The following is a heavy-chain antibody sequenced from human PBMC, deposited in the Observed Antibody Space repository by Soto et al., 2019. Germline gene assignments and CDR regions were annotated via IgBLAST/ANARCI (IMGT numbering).Heavy chain of an antibody. CDR3: ARDAGYIYGYCFDS. J-gene: IGHJ5*01. D-gene: IGHD5-18*01. CDR2: IYYSGST. Sequence: SETLSLTCTVSGGSISSGGYYWSWIRQHPGKGLEWIGYIYYSGSTYYNPSLKSRVTISVDTSKNQFSLKLSSVTAADTAVYYCARDAGYIYGYCFDSWGQGTLVTVSS. V-gene: IGHV4-31*03. CDR1: GGSISSGGYY.